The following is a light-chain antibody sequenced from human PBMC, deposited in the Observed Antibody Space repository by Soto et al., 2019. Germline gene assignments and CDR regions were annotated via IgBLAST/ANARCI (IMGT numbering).Light chain of an antibody. CDR1: QSISSN. CDR3: QLYNNWPLT. J-gene: IGKJ4*01. Sequence: EIVMTQSPATLSVSPGERSTLSCRASQSISSNLAWYQQKPGQAPRLLMFRTSSRATGFPARFSGSGSGTEFTLTINSLQSEDFAIYYCQLYNNWPLTFGGGTKVDIK. V-gene: IGKV3-15*01. CDR2: RTS.